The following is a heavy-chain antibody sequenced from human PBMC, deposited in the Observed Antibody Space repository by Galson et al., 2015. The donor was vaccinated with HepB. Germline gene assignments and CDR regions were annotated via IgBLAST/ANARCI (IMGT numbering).Heavy chain of an antibody. J-gene: IGHJ6*02. Sequence: SLRLSCAASGFTFSSYSMNWVRQAPGKGLEWVSSISSSSSYIYYADSVKGRFTISRDNAKNSLYLQMNSLRAEDTAVYYCARGDCSSTSCYGGGYYYYGMDVWGQGTTVTVSS. V-gene: IGHV3-21*01. CDR1: GFTFSSYS. CDR3: ARGDCSSTSCYGGGYYYYGMDV. CDR2: ISSSSSYI. D-gene: IGHD2-2*01.